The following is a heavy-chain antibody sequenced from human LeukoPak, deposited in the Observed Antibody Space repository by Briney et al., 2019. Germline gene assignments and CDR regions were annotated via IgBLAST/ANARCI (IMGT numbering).Heavy chain of an antibody. D-gene: IGHD3-9*01. CDR3: ARTFVSEDILTGYPINWFDP. CDR1: GGSISSGGYY. J-gene: IGHJ5*02. CDR2: IYYSGST. Sequence: SQTLSLTCTVSGGSISSGGYYWSWLRQHPGKGLEWIGYIYYSGSTYYNPSLKSRVTISVDTSKNQFSLKLSSVTAADTGVYYCARTFVSEDILTGYPINWFDPGGQGTLVTVSS. V-gene: IGHV4-31*03.